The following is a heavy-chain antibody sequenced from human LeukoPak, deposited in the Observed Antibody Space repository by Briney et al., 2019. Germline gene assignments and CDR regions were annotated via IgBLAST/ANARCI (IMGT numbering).Heavy chain of an antibody. J-gene: IGHJ5*02. CDR1: GFTFGDYA. Sequence: GGSLRLSCTASGFTFGDYAMSWFRQAPGKGLEWVGFIRSKAYGGTTEYAASVKGRFTISRDDSKSIAYLQMNSLRTEDTAVYYCIRVKGLVLYNWFDPWGQGTLVTVSS. D-gene: IGHD2/OR15-2a*01. CDR3: IRVKGLVLYNWFDP. CDR2: IRSKAYGGTT. V-gene: IGHV3-49*03.